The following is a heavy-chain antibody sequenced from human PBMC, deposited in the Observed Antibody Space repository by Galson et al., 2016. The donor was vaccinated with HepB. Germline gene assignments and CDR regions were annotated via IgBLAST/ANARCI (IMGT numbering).Heavy chain of an antibody. D-gene: IGHD5-18*01. CDR1: GFIFSDYI. CDR3: AKALRYSYGYSDS. J-gene: IGHJ4*01. V-gene: IGHV3-23*01. CDR2: ITANGGTT. Sequence: SLRLSCAASGFIFSDYIMNWVRQVPGKGLEWVSGITANGGTTYYADSVKGRFTISRDNSRNTLHLEMTRLRDEDTATYYCAKALRYSYGYSDSWGQGILVTVSS.